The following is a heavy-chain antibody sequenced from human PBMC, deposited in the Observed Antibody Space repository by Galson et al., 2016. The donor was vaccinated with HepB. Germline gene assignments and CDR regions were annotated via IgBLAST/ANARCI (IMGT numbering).Heavy chain of an antibody. CDR1: GFIFSSDY. CDR2: IRPDGSGQ. J-gene: IGHJ4*02. D-gene: IGHD2-15*01. Sequence: SLRLSCAASGFIFSSDYMTWVRQLPGKGLERVAKIRPDGSGQFYADSVKGRFTTSRDNAKSSLYLLMNSLRADDTAVYYCAREVWWRFDYWGQGALVTVSA. V-gene: IGHV3-7*03. CDR3: AREVWWRFDY.